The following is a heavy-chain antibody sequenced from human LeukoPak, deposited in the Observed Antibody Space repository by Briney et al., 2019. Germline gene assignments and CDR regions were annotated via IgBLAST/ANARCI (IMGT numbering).Heavy chain of an antibody. D-gene: IGHD1-1*01. V-gene: IGHV4-31*03. CDR2: IYYSGST. J-gene: IGHJ4*02. Sequence: SQTLSLTCTVSGGSTSSGGYYWSWIRQHPGKGLEWIGYIYYSGSTYYNPSLKSRVTISVDTSKNQFSLKLSSVTAADTAVYYCARGYYLPKTAEVGTTALFDYWGQGTLVTVSS. CDR3: ARGYYLPKTAEVGTTALFDY. CDR1: GGSTSSGGYY.